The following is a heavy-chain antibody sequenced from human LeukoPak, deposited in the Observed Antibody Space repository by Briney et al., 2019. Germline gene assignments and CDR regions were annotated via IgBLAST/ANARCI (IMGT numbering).Heavy chain of an antibody. J-gene: IGHJ6*03. Sequence: GGSLRLSCAASGFTLSSYAMSWVRQAPGKGLEWVSSISASGGSTNYADSVKGRFTISRDNSKNTVYLQMNSLRAEDTAVYYCAKVMKGSERLTMVRGVIIKTAGLYYMDVWGKGNTVTVSS. CDR2: ISASGGST. CDR3: AKVMKGSERLTMVRGVIIKTAGLYYMDV. D-gene: IGHD3-10*01. V-gene: IGHV3-23*01. CDR1: GFTLSSYA.